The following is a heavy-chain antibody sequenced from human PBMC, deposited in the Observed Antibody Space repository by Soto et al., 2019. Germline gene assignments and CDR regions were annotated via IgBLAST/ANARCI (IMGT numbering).Heavy chain of an antibody. Sequence: QVQLQESGPGLVKPSQTLSLTCTVSGGSISSGGYYWSWIRQHPGKGLEWIGYIYYSGSTYYNPSRKSRVTISVDTSKNQFALKLSSVTAADTAVYYCAREGGGYCSGGSCWGFDYWGQGTLVTVSS. V-gene: IGHV4-31*03. J-gene: IGHJ4*02. D-gene: IGHD2-15*01. CDR3: AREGGGYCSGGSCWGFDY. CDR2: IYYSGST. CDR1: GGSISSGGYY.